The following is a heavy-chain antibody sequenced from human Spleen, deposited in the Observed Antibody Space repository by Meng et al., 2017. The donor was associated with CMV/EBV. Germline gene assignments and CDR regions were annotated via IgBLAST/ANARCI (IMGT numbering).Heavy chain of an antibody. CDR2: INHSGST. D-gene: IGHD4-11*01. Sequence: LQTVGAGLLKLACTLSLPCPVSGGSLSSYYWHWIRHPPGKGLEWIGEINHSGSTNYNPSLKSRFTISVDTSKNQFSLQLSSVTAADTAVYYCARGPYSNPFDYWGQGTLVTVS. J-gene: IGHJ4*02. CDR1: GGSLSSYY. V-gene: IGHV4-34*01. CDR3: ARGPYSNPFDY.